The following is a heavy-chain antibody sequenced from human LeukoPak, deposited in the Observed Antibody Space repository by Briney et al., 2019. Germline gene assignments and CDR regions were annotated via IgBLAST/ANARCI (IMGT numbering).Heavy chain of an antibody. CDR2: IWYDGSNK. D-gene: IGHD6-13*01. Sequence: GGSLRLSCAASGFTFSSYGMHWVRQAPGKGPEWVAVIWYDGSNKYYADSVKGRFTISRDNSKNTLYLQMNSLRAEDTAVYYCATWGYSSSWPRAFDIWGQGTMVTVSS. J-gene: IGHJ3*02. CDR3: ATWGYSSSWPRAFDI. CDR1: GFTFSSYG. V-gene: IGHV3-33*01.